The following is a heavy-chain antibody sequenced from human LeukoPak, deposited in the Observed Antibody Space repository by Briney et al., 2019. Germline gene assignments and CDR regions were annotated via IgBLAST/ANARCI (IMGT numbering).Heavy chain of an antibody. V-gene: IGHV4-59*08. Sequence: PSETLSLTCTVSGGSISSYYWSWIRQPPGKGLEWIGYIYYSGSTNYNPSLKSRVTISVDTSKNQFSLKLSSVTAADTAVYYCARHLYRDAFDTWGQGTMVTVSS. CDR3: ARHLYRDAFDT. J-gene: IGHJ3*02. CDR2: IYYSGST. D-gene: IGHD3-16*02. CDR1: GGSISSYY.